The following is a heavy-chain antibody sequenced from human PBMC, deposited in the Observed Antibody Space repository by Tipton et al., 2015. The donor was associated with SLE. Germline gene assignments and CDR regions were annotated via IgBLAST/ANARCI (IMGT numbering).Heavy chain of an antibody. J-gene: IGHJ4*02. CDR2: LRYDGTIQ. CDR1: EFSVTGYD. Sequence: GSLRLSCAASEFSVTGYDMHWVRQAPGKGLEWVAFLRYDGTIQLYADSVKGRFTISSDYSTLSLQMTSLRPEDTALYYCARAATLTDLDGDYDYFAYWGQGTLVTVSS. D-gene: IGHD4-17*01. CDR3: ARAATLTDLDGDYDYFAY. V-gene: IGHV3-30*02.